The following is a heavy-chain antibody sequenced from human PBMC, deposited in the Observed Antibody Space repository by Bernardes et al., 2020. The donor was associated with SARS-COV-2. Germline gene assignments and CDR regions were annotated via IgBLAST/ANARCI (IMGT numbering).Heavy chain of an antibody. CDR1: GFIFSRNA. CDR2: ISGSGGST. CDR3: AKCIQGSYAMDV. Sequence: GGSLRLSCAASGFIFSRNAMTWVRQAPGKGLEWVSGISGSGGSTYYADSVKGRFTISRDNSNNTLYLEMNSLKAEDTAIYFCAKCIQGSYAMDVWDQGTTVTVSS. V-gene: IGHV3-23*01. D-gene: IGHD5-18*01. J-gene: IGHJ6*02.